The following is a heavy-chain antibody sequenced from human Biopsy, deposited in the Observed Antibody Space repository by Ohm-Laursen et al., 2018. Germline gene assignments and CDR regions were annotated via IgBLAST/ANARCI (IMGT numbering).Heavy chain of an antibody. CDR2: VYYSGST. D-gene: IGHD3-22*01. CDR3: GRREVVITHDAFDT. J-gene: IGHJ3*02. V-gene: IGHV4-59*08. Sequence: SDTLSLTCTVSGGSISSYYWTWIRQPPGKGLARIGDVYYSGSTNRTPSLKSRVTILVDTSKNQFSRKLNSATAADTAVYYCGRREVVITHDAFDTWGQGTMVTVSS. CDR1: GGSISSYY.